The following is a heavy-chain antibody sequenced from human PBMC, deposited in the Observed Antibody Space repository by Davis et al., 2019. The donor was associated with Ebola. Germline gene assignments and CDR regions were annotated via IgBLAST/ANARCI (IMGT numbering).Heavy chain of an antibody. CDR1: GGAFSSYI. J-gene: IGHJ4*02. Sequence: ASVKVSCKASGGAFSSYIVSWVRQATGQGLEWMGWMNPNSGNTGYAQNFQGRVTMTRNTSISTAYMELSSLRSEDTAVYYCARAVRYPVVVTRSSRKYYFDYWGQGTRVTVSS. CDR2: MNPNSGNT. CDR3: ARAVRYPVVVTRSSRKYYFDY. V-gene: IGHV1-8*01. D-gene: IGHD2-2*01.